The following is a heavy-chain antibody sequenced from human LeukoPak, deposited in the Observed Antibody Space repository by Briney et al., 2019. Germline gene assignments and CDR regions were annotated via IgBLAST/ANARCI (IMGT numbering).Heavy chain of an antibody. Sequence: ASVKVSCKASGYTFTSYAMHWVRQAPGQRLEWMGWINAGNGNPKYSQKFQGRVTITRDTSASTAYMELSSLRSEDTAVYYCASAGYCTNGVCFQYYYYGMDVWGQGTTVTVSS. D-gene: IGHD2-8*01. CDR3: ASAGYCTNGVCFQYYYYGMDV. J-gene: IGHJ6*02. CDR1: GYTFTSYA. V-gene: IGHV1-3*01. CDR2: INAGNGNP.